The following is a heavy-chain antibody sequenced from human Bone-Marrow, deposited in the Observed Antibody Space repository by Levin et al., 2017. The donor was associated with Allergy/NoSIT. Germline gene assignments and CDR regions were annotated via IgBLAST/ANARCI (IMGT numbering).Heavy chain of an antibody. V-gene: IGHV1-2*04. J-gene: IGHJ6*02. CDR1: GYTFTGYY. D-gene: IGHD5-12*01. CDR2: INPNSGGT. CDR3: ARDNPGYSGYDWRDYGMDV. Sequence: PRASVKVSCKASGYTFTGYYMHWVRQAPGQGLEWMGWINPNSGGTNYAQKFQGWVTMTRDTSISTAYMELSRLRSDDTAVYYCARDNPGYSGYDWRDYGMDVWGQGTTVTVSS.